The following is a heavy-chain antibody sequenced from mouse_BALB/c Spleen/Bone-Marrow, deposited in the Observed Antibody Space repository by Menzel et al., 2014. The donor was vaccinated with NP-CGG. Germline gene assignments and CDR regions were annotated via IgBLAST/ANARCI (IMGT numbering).Heavy chain of an antibody. CDR3: ARSGFDY. V-gene: IGHV1S130*01. J-gene: IGHJ2*01. D-gene: IGHD3-2*02. CDR1: GYTFTSSW. Sequence: QVQLQQSGSVLVRPGASVKLSCKASGYTFTSSWMGWAKQRPGQGLEWIGEIHPNSGNTNYNEKFKGKATLTVDTSSSTAYVDLSSLTSEDSAVYYCARSGFDYWGQGTTLTVSS. CDR2: IHPNSGNT.